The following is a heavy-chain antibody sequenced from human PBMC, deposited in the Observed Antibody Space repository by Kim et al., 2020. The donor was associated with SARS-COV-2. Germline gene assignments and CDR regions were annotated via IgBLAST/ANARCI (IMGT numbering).Heavy chain of an antibody. Sequence: ADSVKGRFTSARDNSKNTLYLQMNSLGAEDTAVYYCAKAAYYYDSSGTYAWGQGTLVTVSS. J-gene: IGHJ5*02. V-gene: IGHV3-30*02. CDR3: AKAAYYYDSSGTYA. D-gene: IGHD3-22*01.